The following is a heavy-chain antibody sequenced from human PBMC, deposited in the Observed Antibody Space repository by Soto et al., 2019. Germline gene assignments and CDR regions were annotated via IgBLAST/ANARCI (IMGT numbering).Heavy chain of an antibody. V-gene: IGHV4-61*01. CDR1: GGSVNTDTYY. CDR2: IYNSGAT. Sequence: PSETLSLTCTVSGGSVNTDTYYWSWIRQPPGKGLEWIGYIYNSGATNYNRSLKSRVTISLDTSKKQFSLKLRSVTAADTAVYYCVRDGTKTLRDWFDPWGQGISVTVSS. CDR3: VRDGTKTLRDWFDP. J-gene: IGHJ5*02. D-gene: IGHD1-1*01.